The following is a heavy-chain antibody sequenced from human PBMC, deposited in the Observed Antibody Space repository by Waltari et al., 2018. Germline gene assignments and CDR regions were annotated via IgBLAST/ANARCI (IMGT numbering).Heavy chain of an antibody. J-gene: IGHJ6*02. V-gene: IGHV3-74*01. D-gene: IGHD2-2*01. CDR1: GFPFGTYW. CDR2: INSDGSSI. Sequence: EVQLVESGGVLAQPGGSLRLSCAASGFPFGTYWMPWVRQAPGKGLVWVSRINSDGSSISYADSVKGRFTISRDNAKNTLYLQMNSLRAEDTAVYYCARWRFCRSTTCLYGMDVWGQGTTVTVSS. CDR3: ARWRFCRSTTCLYGMDV.